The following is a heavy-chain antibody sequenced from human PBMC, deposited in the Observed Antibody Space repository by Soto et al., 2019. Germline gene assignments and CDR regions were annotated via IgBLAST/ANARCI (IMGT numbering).Heavy chain of an antibody. CDR3: ARGSRFDWFDP. J-gene: IGHJ5*02. CDR1: GYTFTNYG. V-gene: IGHV1-18*04. CDR2: ISAYNGNA. Sequence: QVQLVQSGAEVKKPGASVKVSCRASGYTFTNYGFTWVRQAPGQGLEWMGWISAYNGNANYGQNFQGRFTMTTEPATSTAHMELRSLRYDDTAIYYCARGSRFDWFDPWGQGTLVTVSS. D-gene: IGHD3-3*01.